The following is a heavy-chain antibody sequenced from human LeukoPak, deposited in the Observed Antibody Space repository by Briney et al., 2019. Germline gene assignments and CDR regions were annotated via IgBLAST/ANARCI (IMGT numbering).Heavy chain of an antibody. D-gene: IGHD5-18*01. J-gene: IGHJ3*02. Sequence: SVKVSRKASGGTFSSSAISWVRQAPGQGLEWMGRIIPIFGTTNYAQKFQGRVTITTDESTSTAYMELSSLRSEDTAVYYCASLLGYSYGDNDAFDIWGQGTMVTVSS. CDR1: GGTFSSSA. CDR3: ASLLGYSYGDNDAFDI. V-gene: IGHV1-69*05. CDR2: IIPIFGTT.